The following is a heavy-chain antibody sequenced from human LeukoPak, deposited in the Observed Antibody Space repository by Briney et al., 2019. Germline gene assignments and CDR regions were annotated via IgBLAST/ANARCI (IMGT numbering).Heavy chain of an antibody. CDR2: ISASGDVT. Sequence: GGSLRLSCAASGFTFSKFPMGWVRQAPGGGLEWVSAISASGDVTFYADSLRGRFTISRDNSKNTLYLQMNSLRAEDTAVYYCAKDLSYSGSSSVDYWGQGTLVTVSS. CDR3: AKDLSYSGSSSVDY. J-gene: IGHJ4*02. CDR1: GFTFSKFP. D-gene: IGHD1-26*01. V-gene: IGHV3-23*01.